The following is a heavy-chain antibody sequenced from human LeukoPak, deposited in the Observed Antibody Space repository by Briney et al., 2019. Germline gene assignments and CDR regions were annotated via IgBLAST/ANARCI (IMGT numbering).Heavy chain of an antibody. CDR2: IFPLFGTP. J-gene: IGHJ4*02. Sequence: SVKVSCKASGGTFNNYVFTWVRQAPGQGLECMGGIFPLFGTPNYAQKFRVRLTITTNESTNTVYMELSSLRSGDTAVYVCARSNEILTGYYGGHWGQGTLVIVSS. D-gene: IGHD3-9*01. CDR1: GGTFNNYV. CDR3: ARSNEILTGYYGGH. V-gene: IGHV1-69*05.